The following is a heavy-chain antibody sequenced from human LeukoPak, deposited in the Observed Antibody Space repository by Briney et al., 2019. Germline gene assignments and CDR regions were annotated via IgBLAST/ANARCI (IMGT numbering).Heavy chain of an antibody. V-gene: IGHV1-8*01. D-gene: IGHD3-10*01. CDR2: MNPNSGNT. J-gene: IGHJ3*02. CDR1: GYTFTSYD. CDR3: ARVVPDYDGSGIEVFDI. Sequence: ASVKVSCKASGYTFTSYDINWVRQATGQGLEWMGWMNPNSGNTGYAQKFQGRVTMTRNTSISTAYMELSSLRSEDTAVYYCARVVPDYDGSGIEVFDIWGKGKMVTVSS.